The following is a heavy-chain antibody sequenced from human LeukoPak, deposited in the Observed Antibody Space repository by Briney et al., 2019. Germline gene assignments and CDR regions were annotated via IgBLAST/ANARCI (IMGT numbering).Heavy chain of an antibody. CDR1: GFTFNSYG. Sequence: GGSLRLSCAASGFTFNSYGMHWVRQAPDKGLEWVAFISFVGRNKYYADSVKGRFTISRDNSRNTVNLQMNSLRAEDTAVYHCAKFGLGEDCSITSCPYDYSFRMDVWGKGTTVTVSS. D-gene: IGHD2-2*01. CDR2: ISFVGRNK. V-gene: IGHV3-30*18. CDR3: AKFGLGEDCSITSCPYDYSFRMDV. J-gene: IGHJ6*04.